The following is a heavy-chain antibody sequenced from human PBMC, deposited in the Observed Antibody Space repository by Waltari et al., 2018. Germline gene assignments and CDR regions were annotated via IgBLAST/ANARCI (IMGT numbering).Heavy chain of an antibody. V-gene: IGHV4-39*07. D-gene: IGHD4-17*01. Sequence: QLQLQESGPGLVKPSETLSLTCTVSGGSISSSSYYWGWIRQPPGKGLAWIGSIYYSGSTYYNPSLKSRVTISVDTSKNQFSLKLSSVTAADTAVYYCARVDYGEYGMDVWGQGTTVTVSS. CDR2: IYYSGST. J-gene: IGHJ6*02. CDR1: GGSISSSSYY. CDR3: ARVDYGEYGMDV.